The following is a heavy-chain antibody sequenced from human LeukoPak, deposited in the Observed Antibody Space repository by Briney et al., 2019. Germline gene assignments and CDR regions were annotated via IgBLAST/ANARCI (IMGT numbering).Heavy chain of an antibody. D-gene: IGHD6-6*01. Sequence: RTSETLSLTCAVYGGSFSGYYWSWIRQPPGKGLEWIGEINHSGSTNYNPSLKSRVTISVDTPKNQFSLKLSSVTAADTAVYYCARAMNSSSSGRYYFDYWGQGTLVTVSS. J-gene: IGHJ4*02. CDR2: INHSGST. CDR3: ARAMNSSSSGRYYFDY. CDR1: GGSFSGYY. V-gene: IGHV4-34*01.